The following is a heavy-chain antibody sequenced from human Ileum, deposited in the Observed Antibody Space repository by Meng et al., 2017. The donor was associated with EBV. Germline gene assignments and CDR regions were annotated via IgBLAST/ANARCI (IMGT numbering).Heavy chain of an antibody. CDR2: IYHSGST. CDR1: GGSISSSNW. J-gene: IGHJ4*02. Sequence: QVRRQWSGPGLVKPSGTLSLTCAVSGGSISSSNWWSWVRQPPGKGLEWIGEIYHSGSTNYNPSLKSRVTISVDKSKNQFSLKLSSVTAADTAVYYCASFPPPGKQWLVTDYWGQGTLVTVSS. V-gene: IGHV4-4*02. CDR3: ASFPPPGKQWLVTDY. D-gene: IGHD6-19*01.